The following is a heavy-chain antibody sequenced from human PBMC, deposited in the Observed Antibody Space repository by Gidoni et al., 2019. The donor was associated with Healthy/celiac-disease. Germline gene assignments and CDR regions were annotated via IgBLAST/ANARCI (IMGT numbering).Heavy chain of an antibody. J-gene: IGHJ3*02. Sequence: QLQLQESGPGLVKPSETLSLTCTVSGGSISSSSSYWGWIRQPPGKGLEWRGSIYYSGSTYYNPSLKSRVTISVDTSKNQFSLKLSSVTAADTAVYYCARPGAFDIWGQGTMVTVSS. CDR2: IYYSGST. CDR1: GGSISSSSSY. CDR3: ARPGAFDI. V-gene: IGHV4-39*01.